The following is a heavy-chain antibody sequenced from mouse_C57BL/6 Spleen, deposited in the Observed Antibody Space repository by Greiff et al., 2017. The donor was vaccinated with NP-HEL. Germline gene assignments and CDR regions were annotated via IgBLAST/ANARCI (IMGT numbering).Heavy chain of an antibody. J-gene: IGHJ2*01. Sequence: QVQLKESGPELVKPGASVKISCKASGYAFSSSWMNWVKQRPGKGLEWIGRIYPGDGDTNYNGKFKGKATLTADKSSSTAYMQLSSLTSEYSAVYFCAIDSSGFFDYWGQGTTLTVSS. D-gene: IGHD3-2*02. CDR1: GYAFSSSW. CDR3: AIDSSGFFDY. CDR2: IYPGDGDT. V-gene: IGHV1-82*01.